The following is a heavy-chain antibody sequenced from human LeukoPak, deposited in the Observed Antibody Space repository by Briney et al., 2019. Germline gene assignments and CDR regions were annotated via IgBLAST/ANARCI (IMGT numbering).Heavy chain of an antibody. D-gene: IGHD3-22*01. CDR2: ISDSGGRT. V-gene: IGHV3-23*01. J-gene: IGHJ4*02. CDR1: GYMFNKYG. CDR3: AKDLHYNYDNSGYMSSFDY. Sequence: GGSLRLSCAASGYMFNKYGISWVRQAPGKGLEWVSGISDSGGRTYYADSVRGRFTISRDNSKNTLFLQMNGLRAEDTAIYYCAKDLHYNYDNSGYMSSFDYWGQGTVVTVSS.